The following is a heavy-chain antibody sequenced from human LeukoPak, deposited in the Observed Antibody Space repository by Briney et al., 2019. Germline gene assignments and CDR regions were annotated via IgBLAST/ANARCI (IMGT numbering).Heavy chain of an antibody. CDR1: GFTFSTYG. V-gene: IGHV3-48*02. Sequence: SGGSLRLSCATSGFTFSTYGIHWVRQAPGKGLEWVSYISSSSSTIYYADSVKGRFTISRDNAKNSLYLQMNSLRDEDTAVYYCARDRGTFTVTTDYFDYWGQGTLVTVSS. J-gene: IGHJ4*02. CDR2: ISSSSSTI. D-gene: IGHD4-17*01. CDR3: ARDRGTFTVTTDYFDY.